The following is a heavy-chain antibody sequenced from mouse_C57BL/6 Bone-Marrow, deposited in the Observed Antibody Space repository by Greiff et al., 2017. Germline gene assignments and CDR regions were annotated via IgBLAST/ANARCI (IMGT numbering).Heavy chain of an antibody. CDR3: VRGGGDCYYVEYYFDY. V-gene: IGHV10-3*01. CDR1: GFTFNTYA. CDR2: IRSKSSNYET. Sequence: DVKLVESGGGLVQPKGSLKLSCAASGFTFNTYAMHWVRQAPGKGLEWVARIRSKSSNYETYYADSGKDRVTISRDDSQSMLYLQMNNLKTEDTAIYYCVRGGGDCYYVEYYFDYWGQGTTLTVSS. D-gene: IGHD2-3*01. J-gene: IGHJ2*01.